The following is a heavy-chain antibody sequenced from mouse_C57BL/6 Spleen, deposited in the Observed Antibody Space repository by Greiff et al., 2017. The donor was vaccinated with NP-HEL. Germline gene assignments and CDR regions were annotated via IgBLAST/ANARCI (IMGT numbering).Heavy chain of an antibody. Sequence: QVQLQQPGAELVKPGASVKLSCKASGYTFTSYWMQWVKQRPGQGLEWIGEIDPSDSYTNYNQKFKGKATLTVDTSSSTAYMQLSSLTSKDSAVYYCARDLRQGRFAYWGQGTLVTVSA. CDR2: IDPSDSYT. CDR3: ARDLRQGRFAY. J-gene: IGHJ3*01. D-gene: IGHD3-2*01. CDR1: GYTFTSYW. V-gene: IGHV1-50*01.